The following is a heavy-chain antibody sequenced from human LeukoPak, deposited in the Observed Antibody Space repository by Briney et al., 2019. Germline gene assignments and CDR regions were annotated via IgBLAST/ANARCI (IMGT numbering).Heavy chain of an antibody. D-gene: IGHD1-7*01. Sequence: GESLKISCQGSGYSFTNYWIGWVRQMPGKDLEWMGIFSPGDSDSRYSPSFRGQVTISADKSISTVYLQWSSLKASDTAMYYCARLASAWNFNYWGQGTPVTVSS. CDR1: GYSFTNYW. J-gene: IGHJ4*02. CDR2: FSPGDSDS. CDR3: ARLASAWNFNY. V-gene: IGHV5-51*01.